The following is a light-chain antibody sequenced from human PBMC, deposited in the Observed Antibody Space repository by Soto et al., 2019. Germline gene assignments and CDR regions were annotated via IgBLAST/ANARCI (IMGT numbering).Light chain of an antibody. CDR3: NSYTSSSTYV. Sequence: QSALTQPASVSGSPGQSITISCTGTSSDVGGFNYVSWYQQHPGKAPKLWIYDVTNRPSGVSYRFSGSKSGNTASLTISGLQAEDEADYYCNSYTSSSTYVFGTGTKLTVL. CDR2: DVT. J-gene: IGLJ1*01. CDR1: SSDVGGFNY. V-gene: IGLV2-14*03.